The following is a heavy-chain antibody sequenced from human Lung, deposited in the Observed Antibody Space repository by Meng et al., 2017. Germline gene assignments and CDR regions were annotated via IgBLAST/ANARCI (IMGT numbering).Heavy chain of an antibody. D-gene: IGHD4-11*01. CDR1: GGSFSDYY. V-gene: IGHV4-34*01. CDR3: ARGPTTMAHDFDY. Sequence: QVHRQKWGAGLLKPSETLSPTCVVSGGSFSDYYWSWIRQPPGKGLEWIGEINHSGSTNYNPSLESRATISVDTSQNNLSLKLSSVTAADSAVYYCARGPTTMAHDFDYWGQGTLVTVSS. J-gene: IGHJ4*02. CDR2: INHSGST.